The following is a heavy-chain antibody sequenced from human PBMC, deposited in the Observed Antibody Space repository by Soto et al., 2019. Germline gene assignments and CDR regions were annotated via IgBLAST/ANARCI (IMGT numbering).Heavy chain of an antibody. J-gene: IGHJ5*02. Sequence: TSETLSLTCTVSGGPISSSSYYWGWIRQPPGKGLEWIGSIYYSGSTYYNPSLKSRVTISVDTSKNQFSLKLSSVTAADTAVYYCARHYVITIFGVVRFGWFDPWGQGTLVTVSS. CDR1: GGPISSSSYY. V-gene: IGHV4-39*01. D-gene: IGHD3-3*01. CDR3: ARHYVITIFGVVRFGWFDP. CDR2: IYYSGST.